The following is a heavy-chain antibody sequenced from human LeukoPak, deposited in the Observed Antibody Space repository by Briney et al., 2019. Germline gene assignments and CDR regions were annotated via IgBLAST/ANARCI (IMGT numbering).Heavy chain of an antibody. J-gene: IGHJ6*02. Sequence: GGSQRLSCAASGFTFSSYAMNWVRQAPGKGLEWVSSISSSSSYIYYADSVKGRFTISRDNAKNSLYLQMNSLRAEDTAVYYCATLDGDYEIPWDYYYGMDVWGQGTTVTVSS. V-gene: IGHV3-21*01. CDR3: ATLDGDYEIPWDYYYGMDV. CDR2: ISSSSSYI. CDR1: GFTFSSYA. D-gene: IGHD4-17*01.